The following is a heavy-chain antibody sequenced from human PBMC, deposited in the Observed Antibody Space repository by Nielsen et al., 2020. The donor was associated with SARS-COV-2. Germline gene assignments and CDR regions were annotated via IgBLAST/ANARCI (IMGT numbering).Heavy chain of an antibody. CDR2: INFDGTGT. CDR3: ARDGVVGSTNTFDF. CDR1: GFTFSDYY. D-gene: IGHD1-26*01. V-gene: IGHV3-74*01. J-gene: IGHJ3*01. Sequence: GESLNISCAGSGFTFSDYYMSWIRQAPGTVLTWVSHINFDGTGTSYADSVKGRFTISRDNAKNTVYLQMNSLRAEDTDVYYFARDGVVGSTNTFDFWGEGTVVTVSS.